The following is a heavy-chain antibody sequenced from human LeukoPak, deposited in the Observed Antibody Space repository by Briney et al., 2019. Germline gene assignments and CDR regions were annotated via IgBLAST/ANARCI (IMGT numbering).Heavy chain of an antibody. CDR2: ISRSGDTT. J-gene: IGHJ5*02. CDR3: AKGHTMTSP. V-gene: IGHV3-11*01. Sequence: GGSLRLSCAASGFTFSDYYMSWIRQAPGKGLEYVSYISRSGDTTHYPDSVKGRFTNSRDNAKNSLYLQMNSLRAEDTAVYYCAKGHTMTSPWGQGTLVTVSS. CDR1: GFTFSDYY. D-gene: IGHD4-17*01.